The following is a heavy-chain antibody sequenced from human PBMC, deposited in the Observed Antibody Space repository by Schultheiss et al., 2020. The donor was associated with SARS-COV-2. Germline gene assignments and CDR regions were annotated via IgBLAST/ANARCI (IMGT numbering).Heavy chain of an antibody. J-gene: IGHJ6*02. CDR2: IYTSGST. CDR1: GGSFSGYY. D-gene: IGHD3-22*01. V-gene: IGHV4-4*07. Sequence: SETLSLTCAVYGGSFSGYYWSWIRQPAGKGLEWIGRIYTSGSTNYNPSLKSRVTMSVDTSKNQFSLKLSSVTAADTAVYYCARDAWVGSSGSYYYYYYGMDVWGQGTTVTVSS. CDR3: ARDAWVGSSGSYYYYYYGMDV.